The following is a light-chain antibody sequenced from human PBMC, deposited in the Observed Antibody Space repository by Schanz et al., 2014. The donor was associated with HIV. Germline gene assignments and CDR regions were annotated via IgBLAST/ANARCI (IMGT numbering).Light chain of an antibody. V-gene: IGLV1-44*01. CDR3: AAWDDSLKGWV. Sequence: QSVLTQPPSASGTPGQRVTLSCSGSSSNIGSNTVNWYQQLPGTAPTLLIYSNNQRPSGVPGRLSGSKSGTSASLAISGLQSEDEADYYCAAWDDSLKGWVFGGGTKLTVL. J-gene: IGLJ3*02. CDR2: SNN. CDR1: SSNIGSNT.